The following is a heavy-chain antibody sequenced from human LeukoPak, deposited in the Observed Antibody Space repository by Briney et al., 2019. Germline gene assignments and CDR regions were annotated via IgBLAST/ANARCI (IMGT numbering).Heavy chain of an antibody. Sequence: PSVTVSCTASGYTFTGYYMHWVRHAPGQGLEWMGWINPNSGGTNYAQKFQGSVTMNRDKSISTAYMELSRLRSDDTAVYYCARDKHCSSTSCGYNWFGAWGQGTLVTVAS. CDR2: INPNSGGT. J-gene: IGHJ5*02. CDR1: GYTFTGYY. V-gene: IGHV1-2*02. D-gene: IGHD2-2*01. CDR3: ARDKHCSSTSCGYNWFGA.